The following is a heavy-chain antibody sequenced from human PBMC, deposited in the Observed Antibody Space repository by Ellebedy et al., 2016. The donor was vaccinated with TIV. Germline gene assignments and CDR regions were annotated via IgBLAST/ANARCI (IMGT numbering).Heavy chain of an antibody. J-gene: IGHJ5*02. CDR1: GFTFSSYG. V-gene: IGHV3-30*18. Sequence: GESLKISXAASGFTFSSYGMHWVRQAPGKGLEWVAVISYDGSNKYYADSVKGRFTISRDNAKNSLYLQMNSLRAEDTAVYYCAKEVVRGKDWFNPWGQGTLVTVSS. CDR2: ISYDGSNK. CDR3: AKEVVRGKDWFNP. D-gene: IGHD3-10*01.